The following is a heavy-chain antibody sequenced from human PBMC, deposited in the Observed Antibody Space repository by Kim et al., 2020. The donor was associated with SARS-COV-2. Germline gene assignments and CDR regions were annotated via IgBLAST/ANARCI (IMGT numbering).Heavy chain of an antibody. CDR2: TYYRSKWYN. J-gene: IGHJ4*02. V-gene: IGHV6-1*01. CDR1: GDSVSSNSAA. D-gene: IGHD3-16*02. CDR3: AIVNYDYIWGSYPPPGGY. Sequence: SQTLSLTCAISGDSVSSNSAAWNWIRQSPSRGLEWLGRTYYRSKWYNDYAVSVKSRITINPDTSKNQFSLQLNSVTPEDTAVYYCAIVNYDYIWGSYPPPGGYWGQGTLVTVSS.